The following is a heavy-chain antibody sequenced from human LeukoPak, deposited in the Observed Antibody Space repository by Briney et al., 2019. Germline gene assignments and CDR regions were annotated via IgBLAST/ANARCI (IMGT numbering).Heavy chain of an antibody. D-gene: IGHD2-15*01. CDR2: IKTDGSNT. V-gene: IGHV3-74*01. J-gene: IGHJ3*01. Sequence: GGSLRLSCAASGFTFSTYWMHWVRQAPRKGLVWVSRIKTDGSNTYYADSVKGRFTISRDNAKNTLYLQMNSLRAEDTALYYCARESYCTGGSCYSGRAFDVWGQGTMVTVSS. CDR3: ARESYCTGGSCYSGRAFDV. CDR1: GFTFSTYW.